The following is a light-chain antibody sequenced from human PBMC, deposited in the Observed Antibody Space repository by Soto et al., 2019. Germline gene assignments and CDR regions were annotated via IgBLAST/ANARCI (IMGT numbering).Light chain of an antibody. CDR3: PAWDDSLSGYV. CDR2: RNN. CDR1: SSNIGSNY. V-gene: IGLV1-47*01. Sequence: QSVLTQPPSASGTPGQRFTITCSGSSSNIGSNYVYWYQQLPGTAPKLLIYRNNQRPSGVPDRFSGSKSGTSASLAISGLRSEDEADYYCPAWDDSLSGYVFGTGTKVTVL. J-gene: IGLJ1*01.